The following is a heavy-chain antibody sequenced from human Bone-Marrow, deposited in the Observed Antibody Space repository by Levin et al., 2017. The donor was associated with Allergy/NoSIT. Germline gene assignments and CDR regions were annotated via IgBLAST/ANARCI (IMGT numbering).Heavy chain of an antibody. CDR2: ISSSGSTI. Sequence: QAGGSLRLSCAASGFTFSSYEMNWVRQAPGKGLEWVSYISSSGSTIYYADSVKGRFTISRDNAKNSLYLQMNSLRAEDTAVYYCARDHTGLEWFRGYYYYYYYMDVWGKGTTVTVSS. CDR3: ARDHTGLEWFRGYYYYYYYMDV. V-gene: IGHV3-48*03. J-gene: IGHJ6*03. CDR1: GFTFSSYE. D-gene: IGHD3-3*01.